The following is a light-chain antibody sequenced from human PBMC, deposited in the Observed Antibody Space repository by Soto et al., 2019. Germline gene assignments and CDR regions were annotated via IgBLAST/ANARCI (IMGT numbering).Light chain of an antibody. Sequence: VLAQSPMSLTLSPGPSETLSCRASQSVHNYLAWYQQKPGQAPRLLIYDVSNRATGIPARFSGSGSGTDFTLTISSLQAGDFAVYYCQQRNDWQVAFGQGTKVEIK. CDR3: QQRNDWQVA. J-gene: IGKJ5*01. V-gene: IGKV3-11*01. CDR2: DVS. CDR1: QSVHNY.